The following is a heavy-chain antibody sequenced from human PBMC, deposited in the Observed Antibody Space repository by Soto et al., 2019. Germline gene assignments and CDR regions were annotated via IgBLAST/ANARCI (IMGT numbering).Heavy chain of an antibody. J-gene: IGHJ4*02. V-gene: IGHV3-48*04. CDR1: GFTPFNYYS. D-gene: IGHD5-18*01. Sequence: EVQLVESGGGLVQPGGSLRLSCAASGFTPFNYYSMNWVRQAPGKGLEWVSFISGRGSPIYYADSVRGRFTISRDNAKNSLSLEMNNLRVEDTAVYYCARVRGHSYGYVDYWGQGTLVTVSS. CDR2: ISGRGSPI. CDR3: ARVRGHSYGYVDY.